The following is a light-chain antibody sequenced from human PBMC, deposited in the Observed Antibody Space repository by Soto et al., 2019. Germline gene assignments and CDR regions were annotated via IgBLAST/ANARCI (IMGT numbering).Light chain of an antibody. CDR3: HQHGSSPFT. Sequence: EVVLTQSPVTLSLSPGESATLSCRASQSVGSPYLAWYQQKPGQPPRLLIYGASSRATDIPERFSGSGSGTEFTLTIARLAPEDFAMYYCHQHGSSPFTFSPGTKVDF. CDR2: GAS. CDR1: QSVGSPY. J-gene: IGKJ3*01. V-gene: IGKV3-20*01.